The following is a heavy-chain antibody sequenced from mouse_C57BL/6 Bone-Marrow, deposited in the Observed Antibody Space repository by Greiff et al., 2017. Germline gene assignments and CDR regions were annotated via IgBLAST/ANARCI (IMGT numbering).Heavy chain of an antibody. CDR3: ARDGGDGVPVDV. CDR1: GFTFSDYY. V-gene: IGHV5-16*01. CDR2: INYDGSST. D-gene: IGHD2-3*01. Sequence: EVMLVESEGGLVQPGSSMKLSCTASGFTFSDYYMAWVRQVPEKGLEWVANINYDGSSTYYLDSLKSRFIISRDNAKNILYLQMSSLKSEDTATYYCARDGGDGVPVDVWGTGTTVTVSS. J-gene: IGHJ1*03.